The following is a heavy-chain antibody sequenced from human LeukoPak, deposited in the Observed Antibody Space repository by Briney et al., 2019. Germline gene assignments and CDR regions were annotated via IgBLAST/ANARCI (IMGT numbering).Heavy chain of an antibody. D-gene: IGHD5-12*01. Sequence: KPSETLSLTCGVSGDSMSGYYWSWIRQPPGKGLEWIGFVYDTGRTTYPAKTNYNPSHAGRVTMSMDTSKNQFSLKLSSVTAADSAVYFCARGHGYNNGYPYFDSWGQGTLVSVSS. V-gene: IGHV4-59*01. J-gene: IGHJ4*02. CDR2: VYDTGRT. CDR3: ARGHGYNNGYPYFDS. CDR1: GDSMSGYY.